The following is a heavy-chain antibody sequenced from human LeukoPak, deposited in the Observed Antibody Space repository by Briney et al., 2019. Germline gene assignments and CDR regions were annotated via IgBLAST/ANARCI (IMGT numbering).Heavy chain of an antibody. D-gene: IGHD3-22*01. CDR1: GGSISSYY. V-gene: IGHV4-59*01. CDR2: IYYSGIT. CDR3: ARGAYYYDSSGYNLYFDL. J-gene: IGHJ2*01. Sequence: NPSETLSLTCTVSGGSISSYYWSWIRQPPGKGLEWIGYIYYSGITNYNPSLKSRVTISIDTSKNQFSLKLSSVTAADTAVYYCARGAYYYDSSGYNLYFDLWGRGTLVTVSS.